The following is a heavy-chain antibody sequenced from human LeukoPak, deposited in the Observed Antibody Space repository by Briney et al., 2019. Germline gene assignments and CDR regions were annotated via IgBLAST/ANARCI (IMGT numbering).Heavy chain of an antibody. Sequence: GGSLRLSCAASGFTLSSYGMSWVRQAPGKGLEWVSAISGSGGSTYYADSVKGRFTISRGNSKNTLYLQMNSLRAEDTAVYYCAKVRVVTYYYYYYMDVWGKGTTVTISS. CDR3: AKVRVVTYYYYYYMDV. CDR1: GFTLSSYG. D-gene: IGHD2-21*02. J-gene: IGHJ6*03. V-gene: IGHV3-23*01. CDR2: ISGSGGST.